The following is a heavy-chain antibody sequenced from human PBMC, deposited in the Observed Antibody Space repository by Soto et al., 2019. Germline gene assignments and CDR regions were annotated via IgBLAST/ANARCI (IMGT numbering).Heavy chain of an antibody. V-gene: IGHV3-23*01. D-gene: IGHD3-22*01. CDR1: GFTFSSYA. CDR3: AKANPTTVIVVGLRGCFDP. J-gene: IGHJ5*02. CDR2: ISGSGGST. Sequence: GGSLRLSCAASGFTFSSYAMSWVRQAPGKGLEWVSAISGSGGSTYYADSVKGRFTISRYNSKNTLYLQMNSLRAEDTAVYYSAKANPTTVIVVGLRGCFDPWGQGTLVTVSS.